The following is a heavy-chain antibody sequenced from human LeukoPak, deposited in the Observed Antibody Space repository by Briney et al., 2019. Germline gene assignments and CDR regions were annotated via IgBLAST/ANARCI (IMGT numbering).Heavy chain of an antibody. CDR2: ISGYNGKT. Sequence: ASVKVSCKASGYTFNTYWITWVRQAPGQGLEWMGWISGYNGKTKYAQKLQDRVTMTTDTSTTTAYMELSRLRSDDTAVYYCARGLGGSYPHDAFDIWGQGTMVTVSS. CDR3: ARGLGGSYPHDAFDI. V-gene: IGHV1-18*01. J-gene: IGHJ3*02. D-gene: IGHD1-26*01. CDR1: GYTFNTYW.